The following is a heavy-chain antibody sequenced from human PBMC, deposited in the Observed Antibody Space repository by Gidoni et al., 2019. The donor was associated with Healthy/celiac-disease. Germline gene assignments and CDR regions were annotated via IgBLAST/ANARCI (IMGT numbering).Heavy chain of an antibody. J-gene: IGHJ5*02. Sequence: QLQLQESGPGLVKPSETLSLTCTVSGGSISSSSYYWGWIRQPPGKGLEWIGSIYYSGSTYYNPSLKSRVTISVDTSKNQFSLKLSSVTAADTAVYYCITALEGYNWFDPWGQGTLVTVSS. CDR2: IYYSGST. V-gene: IGHV4-39*07. CDR3: ITALEGYNWFDP. D-gene: IGHD3-10*01. CDR1: GGSISSSSYY.